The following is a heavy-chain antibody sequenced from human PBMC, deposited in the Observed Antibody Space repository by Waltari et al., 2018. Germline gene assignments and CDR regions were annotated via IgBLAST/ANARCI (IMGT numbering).Heavy chain of an antibody. CDR2: IYSSGST. Sequence: QLQLQQSGPGLVKPSQTLSLACSLSGDSISGSYYWNWVRQTAGEGLEWLGYIYSSGSTKYNPSLQSRATISIVNKTQFSLKPAAVTAADTAVYYCARSDVVVAPARNNYYFPMEVWGQGTTVTVSS. CDR3: ARSDVVVAPARNNYYFPMEV. CDR1: GDSISGSYY. J-gene: IGHJ6*03. V-gene: IGHV4-61*09. D-gene: IGHD2-21*01.